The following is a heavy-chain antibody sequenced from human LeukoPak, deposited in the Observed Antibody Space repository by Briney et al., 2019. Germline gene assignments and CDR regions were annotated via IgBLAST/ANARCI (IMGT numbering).Heavy chain of an antibody. Sequence: SVKVSCKASGGTFSSYAISWVRQAPGQGLEWMGGIIPIFGTANYAQKFQGRVTITTDESTSTAYMKLSSLRSEDTAVYYCARAPYYYDSSGYSQGGYYYYYMDVWGKGTTVTVSS. CDR3: ARAPYYYDSSGYSQGGYYYYYMDV. J-gene: IGHJ6*03. CDR1: GGTFSSYA. CDR2: IIPIFGTA. V-gene: IGHV1-69*05. D-gene: IGHD3-22*01.